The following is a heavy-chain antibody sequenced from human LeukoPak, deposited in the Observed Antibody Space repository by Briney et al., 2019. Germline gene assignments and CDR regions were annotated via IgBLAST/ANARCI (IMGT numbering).Heavy chain of an antibody. J-gene: IGHJ4*02. D-gene: IGHD3-10*01. CDR3: ARGYYGSGSNTRSIDY. CDR2: INPNSGGT. Sequence: ASVKVSCTASGYTFTGYYMHWVRQAPGQGLEWMGRINPNSGGTNYAQKFQGRVTMTRDTSISTAYMELSRLRSDDTAVYYCARGYYGSGSNTRSIDYWGQGTLVTVSS. V-gene: IGHV1-2*06. CDR1: GYTFTGYY.